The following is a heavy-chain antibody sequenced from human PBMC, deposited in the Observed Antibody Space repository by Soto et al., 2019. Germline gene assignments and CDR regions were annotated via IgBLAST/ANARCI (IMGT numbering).Heavy chain of an antibody. CDR2: IYYSGST. J-gene: IGHJ4*02. V-gene: IGHV4-59*08. D-gene: IGHD5-12*01. CDR3: ARLWYSGYDPPFDY. Sequence: SETLSLTCTVSGGSINSYYWSWIRQPPGKGLEWIGYIYYSGSTNYNPSLKSRVTISVDTSKNQFSLKLSSVTAADTAVYYCARLWYSGYDPPFDYWGQGTLVTVSS. CDR1: GGSINSYY.